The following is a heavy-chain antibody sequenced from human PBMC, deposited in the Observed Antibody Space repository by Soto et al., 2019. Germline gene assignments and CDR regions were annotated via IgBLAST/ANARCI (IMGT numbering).Heavy chain of an antibody. V-gene: IGHV3-23*01. J-gene: IGHJ4*02. CDR3: AKNGPGSGSKYFDY. CDR2: ISGSGGST. Sequence: GSVRISCAASGFTFSSYAMSWVRQAPGKGLEWVSAISGSGGSTYYADSVKGRFTISRDNSKNTLYLQMNSLRAEDTAVYYCAKNGPGSGSKYFDYWGQGTLVTVSS. D-gene: IGHD3-22*01. CDR1: GFTFSSYA.